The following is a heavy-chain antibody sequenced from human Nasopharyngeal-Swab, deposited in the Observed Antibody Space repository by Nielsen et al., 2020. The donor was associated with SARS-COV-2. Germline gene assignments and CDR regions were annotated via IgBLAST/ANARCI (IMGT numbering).Heavy chain of an antibody. CDR2: INWNGSST. CDR3: ARDRTARPVGHYHYAMDV. Sequence: GESLKISCAASGFTFDDYGMSWVRQVPGKGLEWVSGINWNGSSTGYADSVKGRFTISRDNAKNSLYLQMNSLRADDTALYHCARDRTARPVGHYHYAMDVWGQGTTVTVSS. J-gene: IGHJ6*02. V-gene: IGHV3-20*01. CDR1: GFTFDDYG. D-gene: IGHD2-21*02.